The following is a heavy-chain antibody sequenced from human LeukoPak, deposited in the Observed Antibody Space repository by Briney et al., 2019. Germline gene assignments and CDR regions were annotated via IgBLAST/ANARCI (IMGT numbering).Heavy chain of an antibody. D-gene: IGHD3-3*01. CDR3: ARGLLVTIFGVVDYYGMDV. CDR1: GYTFTGYY. Sequence: ASVKVSCKASGYTFTGYYMHWVRQAPGQGLEWMGWINPNSGGTNYAQKFQGRVTMTRDTSISTAYMELSRPRSDDTAVYYCARGLLVTIFGVVDYYGMDVWGQGTTVTVSS. J-gene: IGHJ6*02. V-gene: IGHV1-2*02. CDR2: INPNSGGT.